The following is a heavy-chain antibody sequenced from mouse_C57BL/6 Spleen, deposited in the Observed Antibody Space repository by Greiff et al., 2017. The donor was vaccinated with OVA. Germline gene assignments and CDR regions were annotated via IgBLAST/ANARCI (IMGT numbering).Heavy chain of an antibody. CDR2: IYPRSGNT. V-gene: IGHV1-81*01. J-gene: IGHJ2*01. D-gene: IGHD1-1*01. CDR1: GYTFTSYG. Sequence: QVQLQQSGAELARPGASVKLSCKASGYTFTSYGISWVKQRTGQGLEWIGEIYPRSGNTYYNEKFKGKATLTADTSSSTAYMQLSSLTSEDSAVYYCASPSTTVVATLDYWGQGTTLTVSS. CDR3: ASPSTTVVATLDY.